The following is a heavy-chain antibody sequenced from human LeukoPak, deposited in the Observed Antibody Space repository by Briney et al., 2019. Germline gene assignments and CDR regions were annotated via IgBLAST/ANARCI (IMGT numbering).Heavy chain of an antibody. Sequence: GASVKVSCKASGYTFTSYGITWVRRAPGQGLEWMGWISAYSGNTNYAQKLQGRVIMTTDASTSTAYMELRSLRSDDTAVYYCARRLDYYDISGYHTLDYWGQGTLVTVSS. J-gene: IGHJ4*02. CDR1: GYTFTSYG. V-gene: IGHV1-18*01. CDR2: ISAYSGNT. CDR3: ARRLDYYDISGYHTLDY. D-gene: IGHD3-22*01.